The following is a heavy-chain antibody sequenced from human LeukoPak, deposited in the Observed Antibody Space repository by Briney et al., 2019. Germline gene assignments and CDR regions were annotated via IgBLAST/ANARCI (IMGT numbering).Heavy chain of an antibody. Sequence: SETLSLTCTVSGGSISSGSLYWSWIRQPAGKGLEWIGRIYTGGRTDYNPPLKSRVTISVDTSKNQFFLKLSSVTAADTAVYYCARDKVSSSWTRGYYYYYMDVWGKGTTVTISS. D-gene: IGHD6-13*01. CDR1: GGSISSGSLY. J-gene: IGHJ6*03. CDR3: ARDKVSSSWTRGYYYYYMDV. V-gene: IGHV4-61*02. CDR2: IYTGGRT.